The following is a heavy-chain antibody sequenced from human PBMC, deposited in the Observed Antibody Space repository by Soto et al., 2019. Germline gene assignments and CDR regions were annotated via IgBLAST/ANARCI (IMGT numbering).Heavy chain of an antibody. CDR1: GFTFSSYG. CDR2: ISYDGSNK. J-gene: IGHJ4*02. Sequence: GGSLRLSCAASGFTFSSYGMHWVRQAPGKGLEWVAVISYDGSNKYYADSVKGRFTISRDNSKNTLYLQMNSLRAEDTAVYYCAKGDLIAVAGTFGYWGQGTLVTVSS. D-gene: IGHD6-19*01. V-gene: IGHV3-30*18. CDR3: AKGDLIAVAGTFGY.